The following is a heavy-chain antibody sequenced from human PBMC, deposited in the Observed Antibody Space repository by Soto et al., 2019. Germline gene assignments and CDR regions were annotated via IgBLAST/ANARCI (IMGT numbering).Heavy chain of an antibody. V-gene: IGHV3-48*03. CDR1: GFTFSSYE. D-gene: IGHD7-27*01. Sequence: EVPLVESGGGLVQPGGSLRLSCAASGFTFSSYEMNWVRQAPGKGLEWVSYISSSGSTIYYADSVKGRFTISRDNAKNSLYLQMNSLRAEDTAVYYCARGGTELGNDAFDIWGQGTMVTVSS. J-gene: IGHJ3*02. CDR2: ISSSGSTI. CDR3: ARGGTELGNDAFDI.